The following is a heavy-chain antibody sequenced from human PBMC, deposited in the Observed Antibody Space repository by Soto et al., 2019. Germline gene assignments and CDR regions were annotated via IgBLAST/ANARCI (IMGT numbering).Heavy chain of an antibody. CDR2: ISAYNGNT. CDR3: ARDREWYCSSTSCYFIPFDY. J-gene: IGHJ4*02. V-gene: IGHV1-18*01. Sequence: ASVKVCKASGYTFTSYGISWVRQAPGQGLEWMGWISAYNGNTNYAQKLQGRVTMTTDTSTSTAYMELRSLRSDDTAVYYCARDREWYCSSTSCYFIPFDYWGQGTLVTVSS. CDR1: GYTFTSYG. D-gene: IGHD2-2*01.